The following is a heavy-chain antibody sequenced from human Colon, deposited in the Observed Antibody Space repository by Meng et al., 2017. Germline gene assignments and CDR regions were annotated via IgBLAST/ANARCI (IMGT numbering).Heavy chain of an antibody. D-gene: IGHD6-19*01. CDR2: INHSGST. Sequence: QVPLQQWGAGRLKPSETLSLTCAVYVGSFSGYDWSWIRQPPGKGLEWIGEINHSGSTNYNPSLKSRVTISVDTSKNQFSLKLSSVTAADTAVYYCARERLSSGWYGGRWFDPWGQGTLVTVSS. CDR3: ARERLSSGWYGGRWFDP. J-gene: IGHJ5*02. CDR1: VGSFSGYD. V-gene: IGHV4-34*01.